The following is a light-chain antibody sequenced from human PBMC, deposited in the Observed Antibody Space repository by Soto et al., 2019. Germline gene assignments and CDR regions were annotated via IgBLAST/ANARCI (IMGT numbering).Light chain of an antibody. CDR3: QQSYSTFWT. V-gene: IGKV1-39*01. CDR1: QSISSY. Sequence: DVQMTQSPSSVSASVGDRVTITCRAGQSISSYLNWYQQKPGKAPNLLIYAASSLQSGVPSRFSGSGSGTDFTLTISSLQPEDFATYYCQQSYSTFWTFGQGAKV. CDR2: AAS. J-gene: IGKJ1*01.